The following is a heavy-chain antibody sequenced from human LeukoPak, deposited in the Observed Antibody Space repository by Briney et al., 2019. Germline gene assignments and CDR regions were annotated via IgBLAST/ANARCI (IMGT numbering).Heavy chain of an antibody. D-gene: IGHD5-12*01. CDR1: GFTFSSYG. CDR3: AKDGLGYSGYDPVGYGFDI. V-gene: IGHV3-30*02. Sequence: GGSLRLSCAASGFTFSSYGMHWVRQAPGEGLKWVAYIRYDGSNKDYADSVKGRFTISRDNSKNTLYLQMNSLRAEDTAVYYCAKDGLGYSGYDPVGYGFDIWGQGTMVTVSS. J-gene: IGHJ3*02. CDR2: IRYDGSNK.